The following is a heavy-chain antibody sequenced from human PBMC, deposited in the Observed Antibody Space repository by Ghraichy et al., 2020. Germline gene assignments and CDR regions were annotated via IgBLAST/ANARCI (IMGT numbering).Heavy chain of an antibody. V-gene: IGHV4-39*01. CDR2: IYYSGST. CDR3: ARQPTTHQILLLRTWYFDL. CDR1: GGSISSSSYY. D-gene: IGHD3-22*01. J-gene: IGHJ2*01. Sequence: SETLSLTCTVSGGSISSSSYYWGWIRQPPGKGLEWIGSIYYSGSTYYNPSLKSRVTISVDTSKNQFSLKLSSVTAADTAVYYCARQPTTHQILLLRTWYFDLWGRGTLVTVSS.